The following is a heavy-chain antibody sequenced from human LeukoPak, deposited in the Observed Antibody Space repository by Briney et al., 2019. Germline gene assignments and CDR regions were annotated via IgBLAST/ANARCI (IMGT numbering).Heavy chain of an antibody. Sequence: GGSLGLSCAASGFTLNSYGMHWVRQAPGKGLEWVAFIRYDGSYEYYADSVKGRFTISRDNSKTTLYLQMNSLRSEDTAVYYCAKDGGLHLYYYYNYMDMWGKGTTVTVSS. CDR1: GFTLNSYG. D-gene: IGHD5-24*01. V-gene: IGHV3-30*02. J-gene: IGHJ6*03. CDR3: AKDGGLHLYYYYNYMDM. CDR2: IRYDGSYE.